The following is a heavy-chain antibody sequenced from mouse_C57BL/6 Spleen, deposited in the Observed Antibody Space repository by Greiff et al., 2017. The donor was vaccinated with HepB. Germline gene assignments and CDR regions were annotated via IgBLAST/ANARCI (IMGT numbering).Heavy chain of an antibody. Sequence: EVQRVESGGGLVQPGGSLKLSCAASGFTFSDYYMYWVRQTPEKRLEWVAYISNGGGSTYYPETVKGRFTISRDNAKNTLYLQMSRLKSEDTAMYYCARPFRSSSYAMDYWGQGTSVTVSS. D-gene: IGHD1-1*01. V-gene: IGHV5-12*01. CDR2: ISNGGGST. J-gene: IGHJ4*01. CDR1: GFTFSDYY. CDR3: ARPFRSSSYAMDY.